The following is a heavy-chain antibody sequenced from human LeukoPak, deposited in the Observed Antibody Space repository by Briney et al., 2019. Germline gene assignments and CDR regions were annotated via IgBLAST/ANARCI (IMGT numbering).Heavy chain of an antibody. D-gene: IGHD1-7*01. CDR2: INPNSGNT. V-gene: IGHV1-8*02. CDR3: ARWPDHTPHAPSAVGTTRDY. CDR1: GYTFTGYY. Sequence: ASVKVSCKASGYTFTGYYMHWVRQAPGQGLEWMGRINPNSGNTGYAQKFQGRVTMTRNTSISTAYMELSSLRSEDTAVYYCARWPDHTPHAPSAVGTTRDYWGQGTLVTVSS. J-gene: IGHJ4*02.